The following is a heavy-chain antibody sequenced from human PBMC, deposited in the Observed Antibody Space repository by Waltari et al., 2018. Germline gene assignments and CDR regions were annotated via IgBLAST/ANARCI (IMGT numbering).Heavy chain of an antibody. J-gene: IGHJ4*02. CDR3: ASNGSGSYYNL. CDR1: EFTFRDSW. V-gene: IGHV3-74*01. D-gene: IGHD3-10*01. CDR2: IKTDGSSK. Sequence: EVQLLESGGGLVKPGGSLRLSCAASEFTFRDSWMHWVRQAPGKGLGWISNIKTDGSSKIDEESVKGRFTISRDNANNTLYLQMNSLREEDTAIYYCASNGSGSYYNLWGQGTLVTVSS.